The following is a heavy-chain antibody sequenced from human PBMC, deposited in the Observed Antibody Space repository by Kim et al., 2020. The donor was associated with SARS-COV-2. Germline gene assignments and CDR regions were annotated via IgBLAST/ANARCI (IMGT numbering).Heavy chain of an antibody. J-gene: IGHJ5*02. CDR2: IKQDGSEK. CDR3: ARDWYSSGPSWFDP. Sequence: GGSLRLSCAASGFTFSSYWMSWVRQAPGKGLEWVANIKQDGSEKYYVDSVKGRFTISRDNAKNSLYLQMNSLRAEDTAVYYCARDWYSSGPSWFDPWGQGTLVTVSS. CDR1: GFTFSSYW. D-gene: IGHD6-19*01. V-gene: IGHV3-7*01.